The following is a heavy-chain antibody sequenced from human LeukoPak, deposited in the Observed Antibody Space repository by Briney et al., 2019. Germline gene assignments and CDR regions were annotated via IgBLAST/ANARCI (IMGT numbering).Heavy chain of an antibody. Sequence: PGGSLRLSCAASGFTFSSYEMHWVRQAPGKGLEWVSAISGSGGSTYYADSVKGRFTISRDNSKNTLYLQMNSLRAEDTAVYYCAKDSAAGDYYYYMDVWGKGTTVTVSS. CDR3: AKDSAAGDYYYYMDV. CDR1: GFTFSSYE. CDR2: ISGSGGST. J-gene: IGHJ6*03. V-gene: IGHV3-23*01. D-gene: IGHD6-13*01.